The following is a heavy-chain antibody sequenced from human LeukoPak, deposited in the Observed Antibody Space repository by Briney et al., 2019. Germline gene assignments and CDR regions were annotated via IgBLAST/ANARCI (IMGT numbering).Heavy chain of an antibody. Sequence: GGSLRLSCVASGFTISSYDMHWVRQATGEGLEWVSAIGSAGDTYYSGSVKGRFTISRENAKNSLSLQMSSLRAGDTAVYYCARGNILTGYSYWGQGTLVTVSS. CDR2: IGSAGDT. CDR1: GFTISSYD. CDR3: ARGNILTGYSY. D-gene: IGHD3-9*01. J-gene: IGHJ4*02. V-gene: IGHV3-13*01.